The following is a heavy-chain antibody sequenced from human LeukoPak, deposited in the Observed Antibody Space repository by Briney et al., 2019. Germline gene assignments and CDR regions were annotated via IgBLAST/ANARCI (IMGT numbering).Heavy chain of an antibody. CDR3: ARAHEAARDAFDI. V-gene: IGHV4-59*11. D-gene: IGHD2-15*01. Sequence: SETLSLTCTVSGGSISSHYWSWIRQPPGKGLEWIGYIYYSGSTNYNPSLKSRVTISVDTSKNRFSLKLSSVTAADTAVYYCARAHEAARDAFDIWGQGTMVTVSS. J-gene: IGHJ3*02. CDR2: IYYSGST. CDR1: GGSISSHY.